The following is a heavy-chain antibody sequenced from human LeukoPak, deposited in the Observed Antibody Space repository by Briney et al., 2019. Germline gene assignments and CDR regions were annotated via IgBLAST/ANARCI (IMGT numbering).Heavy chain of an antibody. J-gene: IGHJ4*02. V-gene: IGHV3-23*01. D-gene: IGHD2-15*01. CDR1: GFTFSSSA. Sequence: GGSLRLSCSASGFTFSSSAMSWVRQAPGKGLEWVSAISNNGGYTYYADSVQGRFTISRDNSKSTLCLQMNSLRAEDTAAYYCAKQLGYCSDGSCYFPYWGQGTLVTVSS. CDR3: AKQLGYCSDGSCYFPY. CDR2: ISNNGGYT.